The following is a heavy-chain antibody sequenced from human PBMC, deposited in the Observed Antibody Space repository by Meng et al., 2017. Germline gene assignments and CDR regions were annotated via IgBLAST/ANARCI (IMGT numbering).Heavy chain of an antibody. CDR1: GGTFSSYA. CDR3: ARDKRPSSSWYGNWFDP. V-gene: IGHV1-69*06. Sequence: QVRVWQSREELKKPGASLKAPCKASGGTFSSYAISWGRQAPGQGLEWMGGIIPIFGTANYAQKFQGRVTITADKSTSTAYMELSSLRSEDTAVYYCARDKRPSSSWYGNWFDPWGQGTLVTVSS. J-gene: IGHJ5*02. D-gene: IGHD6-13*01. CDR2: IIPIFGTA.